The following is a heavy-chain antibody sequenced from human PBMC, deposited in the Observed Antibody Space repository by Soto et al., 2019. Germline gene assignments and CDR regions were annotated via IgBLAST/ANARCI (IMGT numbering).Heavy chain of an antibody. CDR3: VRRVSGNYDY. CDR1: GFTFSSYD. D-gene: IGHD4-4*01. Sequence: VQLAESGGGMVQPGGSLRLSCVASGFTFSSYDMHWVRQAPGTGLEYVSSISSNGGTTYYGNSVKGRFTISRDNSKNTLYLQMGSLRAEDMAVYYCVRRVSGNYDYWGQGTLVTVSS. V-gene: IGHV3-64*01. CDR2: ISSNGGTT. J-gene: IGHJ4*02.